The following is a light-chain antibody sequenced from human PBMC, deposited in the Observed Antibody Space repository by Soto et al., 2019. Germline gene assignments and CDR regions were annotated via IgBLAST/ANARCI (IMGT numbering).Light chain of an antibody. CDR3: ASYTRATTLV. J-gene: IGLJ2*01. CDR1: ISDIGGYNF. Sequence: QSVLTQPASVSGSPGQSITISCTGTISDIGGYNFISWYQHHPGKAPKLVIYDVNNRPSGISYRFSGSKSGNTASLTISGLQAEDEGDYYCASYTRATTLVFGGGTKLTVL. V-gene: IGLV2-14*01. CDR2: DVN.